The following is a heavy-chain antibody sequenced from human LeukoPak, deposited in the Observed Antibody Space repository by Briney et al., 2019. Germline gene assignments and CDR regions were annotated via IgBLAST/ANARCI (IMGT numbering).Heavy chain of an antibody. CDR1: GFTFSSYE. Sequence: GGSLRLSCAASGFTFSSYEMNWVRQAPGKGLEWVSSISSSSSYIYYADSVKGRFTISRDNAKNSLYLQMNSLRAEDTAVYYCARALHYYDSSGYYPPYDAFDIWGQGTMVTVSS. CDR3: ARALHYYDSSGYYPPYDAFDI. D-gene: IGHD3-22*01. V-gene: IGHV3-21*01. CDR2: ISSSSSYI. J-gene: IGHJ3*02.